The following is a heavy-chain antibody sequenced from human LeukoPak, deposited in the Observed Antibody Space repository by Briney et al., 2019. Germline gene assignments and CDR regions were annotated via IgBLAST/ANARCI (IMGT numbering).Heavy chain of an antibody. Sequence: GGSLRLSCAASGFTFSGFGMHWVRQAPGKGLEWVAVIWYDGSNKYYADSVKGRFTISRDNPKNTLYVQMNSLRAEDTAVYYCARVGYSGGLWRGYFDYWGQGTLVTVSS. D-gene: IGHD5-12*01. J-gene: IGHJ4*02. CDR1: GFTFSGFG. CDR3: ARVGYSGGLWRGYFDY. CDR2: IWYDGSNK. V-gene: IGHV3-33*01.